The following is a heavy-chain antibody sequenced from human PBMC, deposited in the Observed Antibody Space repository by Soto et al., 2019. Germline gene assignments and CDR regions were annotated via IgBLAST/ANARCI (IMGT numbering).Heavy chain of an antibody. D-gene: IGHD2-2*01. CDR3: AKDVGCTTTVCQKYYFDY. J-gene: IGHJ4*02. Sequence: GGSLRLSCAASGFTFSSYAMSWVRQAPGKGLEWVSAISGSGGSTYYADSVKGRFTISRDNSKNTLYLQMTSLRAEDTAVYYCAKDVGCTTTVCQKYYFDYWGQGALVTVSS. V-gene: IGHV3-23*01. CDR1: GFTFSSYA. CDR2: ISGSGGST.